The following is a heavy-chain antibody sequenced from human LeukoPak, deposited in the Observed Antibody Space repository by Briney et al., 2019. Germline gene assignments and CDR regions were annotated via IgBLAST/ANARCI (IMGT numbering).Heavy chain of an antibody. CDR3: ARDNRREAFDI. CDR2: INHSGST. Sequence: PSETLSLTCAVYGGSFSGYYWSWIRQPPGKGLEWIGEINHSGSTNYNPSLKSRVTISVDTSKNQFSLKLSSVTAADTAVYYCARDNRREAFDIWGQGTMVTVSS. J-gene: IGHJ3*02. CDR1: GGSFSGYY. D-gene: IGHD1-14*01. V-gene: IGHV4-34*01.